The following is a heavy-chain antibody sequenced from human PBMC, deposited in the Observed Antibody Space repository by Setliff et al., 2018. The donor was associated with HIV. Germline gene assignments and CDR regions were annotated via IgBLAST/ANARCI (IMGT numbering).Heavy chain of an antibody. V-gene: IGHV4-39*01. Sequence: PSETLSLTCTVSGDSVSTFNYYWGWIRRPPGKGLEWIASIYSSGTTYHSPSLKNRVTVSADRTKNQFSLKLTSVTAADTAVYYCARHRGVRDPSGWYGISWFDPWGQGALVTVSS. CDR2: IYSSGTT. D-gene: IGHD6-19*01. CDR3: ARHRGVRDPSGWYGISWFDP. J-gene: IGHJ5*02. CDR1: GDSVSTFNYY.